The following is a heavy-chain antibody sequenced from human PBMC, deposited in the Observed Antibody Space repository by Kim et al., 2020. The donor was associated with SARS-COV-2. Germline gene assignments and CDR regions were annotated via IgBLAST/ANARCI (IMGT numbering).Heavy chain of an antibody. CDR2: ISSSSSYI. CDR3: ARRIPRATGYPWDYYGMDV. D-gene: IGHD3-9*01. V-gene: IGHV3-21*01. CDR1: GFTFSSYS. Sequence: GGSLRLSCAASGFTFSSYSMNWVRQAPGKGLEWVSSISSSSSYIYYADSVKGRFTISRDNAKNSLYLQMNSLRAEDTAVYYCARRIPRATGYPWDYYGMDVWGQGTTVTVSS. J-gene: IGHJ6*02.